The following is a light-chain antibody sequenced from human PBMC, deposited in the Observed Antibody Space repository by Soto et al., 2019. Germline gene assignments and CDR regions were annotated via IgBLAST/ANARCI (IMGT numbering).Light chain of an antibody. CDR3: NSYADSNTLYV. Sequence: QSALTQPPSASGSPGQSVTISCTGTSSDVGGYNYVSWYQQHPGKAPKLMIYEVSKRPSGVPDRFSGSKSGNTASLTVSGLQAEEEADYYCNSYADSNTLYVFGTGTKATVL. V-gene: IGLV2-8*01. CDR2: EVS. CDR1: SSDVGGYNY. J-gene: IGLJ1*01.